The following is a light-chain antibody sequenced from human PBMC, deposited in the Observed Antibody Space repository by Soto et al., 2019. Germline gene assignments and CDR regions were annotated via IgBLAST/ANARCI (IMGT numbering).Light chain of an antibody. CDR1: QSVSSN. V-gene: IGKV3-15*01. J-gene: IGKJ4*01. Sequence: EIMMTQSTATLSVSPGERATLSCRASQSVSSNLAWYQQKPGQAPRLLIYGASTRATGIQARFSGSGSGTEFTLTISSLQSEDVAVYYCQQYNNWPPPLTFGGGTKVEIK. CDR2: GAS. CDR3: QQYNNWPPPLT.